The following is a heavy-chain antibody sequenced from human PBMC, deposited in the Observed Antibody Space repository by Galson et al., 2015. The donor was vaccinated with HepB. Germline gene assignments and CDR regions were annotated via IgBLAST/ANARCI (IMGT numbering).Heavy chain of an antibody. CDR2: TYYRSKWYN. Sequence: CAISGDSVSSNNAGWNWIRQSPSRGLEWLGRTYYRSKWYNDYAVSLKSRITIKADTSKNQFSLQLNSVTPEDTALYYCARDESGIADWGQGTLVTVSS. V-gene: IGHV6-1*01. CDR1: GDSVSSNNAG. J-gene: IGHJ4*02. CDR3: ARDESGIAD. D-gene: IGHD3-10*01.